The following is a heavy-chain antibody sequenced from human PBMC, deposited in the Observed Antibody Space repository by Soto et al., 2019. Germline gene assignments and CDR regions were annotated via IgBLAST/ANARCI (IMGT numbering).Heavy chain of an antibody. V-gene: IGHV4-39*07. D-gene: IGHD1-26*01. CDR2: IYYSGST. CDR1: GGSISSSSYY. J-gene: IGHJ4*02. Sequence: SETLSLTCTVSGGSISSSSYYWGWIRQPPGKGLEWIGSIYYSGSTYYNPSLKSRVTISVDTSKNQFSLNLNSVTAADTAVYYCARAPPSGSYYESWGQGTLVTVSS. CDR3: ARAPPSGSYYES.